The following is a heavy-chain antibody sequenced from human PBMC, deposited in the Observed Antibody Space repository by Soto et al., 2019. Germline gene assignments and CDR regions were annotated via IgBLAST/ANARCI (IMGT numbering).Heavy chain of an antibody. CDR2: IYYSVST. CDR1: GGSISSYY. D-gene: IGHD3-9*01. Sequence: PSETLSLTCSVSGGSISSYYWSWIRQPPGKGLEWIGYIYYSVSTNYNPSLKSRFTISVDTSKNQFSLKLSSVTAADPAVYYCARHSPPLSIILTETTLDPSSVMAVGGKGTTVPVSS. J-gene: IGHJ6*04. V-gene: IGHV4-59*08. CDR3: ARHSPPLSIILTETTLDPSSVMAV.